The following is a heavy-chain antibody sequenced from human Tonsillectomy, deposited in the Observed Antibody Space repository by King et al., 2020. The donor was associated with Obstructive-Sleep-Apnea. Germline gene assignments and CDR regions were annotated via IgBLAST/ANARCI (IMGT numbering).Heavy chain of an antibody. Sequence: QLVQSGAEVRRPGASVKVSCKASGYTFTSYGITWVRQAPGQGLEWMGWISAYNGNTNYAQKFQGTVPMTTDTSTTTAYMELRSLSSDDTAIYYCAWGRLGADYYYYGMDVWGQGTTVTVSS. CDR2: ISAYNGNT. D-gene: IGHD1-26*01. CDR3: AWGRLGADYYYYGMDV. J-gene: IGHJ6*02. CDR1: GYTFTSYG. V-gene: IGHV1-18*04.